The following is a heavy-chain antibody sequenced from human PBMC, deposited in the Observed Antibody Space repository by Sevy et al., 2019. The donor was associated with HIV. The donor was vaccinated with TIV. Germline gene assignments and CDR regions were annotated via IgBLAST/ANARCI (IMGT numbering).Heavy chain of an antibody. CDR3: AATSTHLDY. CDR2: IWYEGSTT. Sequence: GGSLRLSCAASGFTFSSFGMHWVRQAPGKGLEWVAVIWYEGSTTYYADSVRGRFTISRDSSNNTLYLQMNRLRADDTSGYYCAATSTHLDYWGQGTLVTVSS. J-gene: IGHJ4*02. CDR1: GFTFSSFG. D-gene: IGHD1-26*01. V-gene: IGHV3-33*01.